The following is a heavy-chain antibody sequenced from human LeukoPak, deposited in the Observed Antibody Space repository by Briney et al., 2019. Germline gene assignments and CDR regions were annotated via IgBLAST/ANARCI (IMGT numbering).Heavy chain of an antibody. V-gene: IGHV4-59*08. D-gene: IGHD5-18*01. CDR3: ARVGLRDTTWLDY. Sequence: SETLSLTCTVSGGSISSYYWSWIRQPPGKGLEWIGYIYYSGSTNYNPSLKSRVTISVDTSKNQFSLKLSSVTAADTAVYFCARVGLRDTTWLDYWGQGTLVTVSS. CDR1: GGSISSYY. J-gene: IGHJ4*02. CDR2: IYYSGST.